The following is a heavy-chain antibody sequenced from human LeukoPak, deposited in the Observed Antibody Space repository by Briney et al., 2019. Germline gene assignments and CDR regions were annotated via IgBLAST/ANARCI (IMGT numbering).Heavy chain of an antibody. V-gene: IGHV4-34*01. Sequence: PSETQSLTCAVYGGSFSGYYWSWIRQPPGKGLEWIGDINHSGSTNYNPSLKSRVTLSVDTSKNQFSLKLNSVTAADTAVYYCARTMVVVIKTAFDIWGQGTMVTVSS. CDR3: ARTMVVVIKTAFDI. D-gene: IGHD3-22*01. CDR2: INHSGST. CDR1: GGSFSGYY. J-gene: IGHJ3*02.